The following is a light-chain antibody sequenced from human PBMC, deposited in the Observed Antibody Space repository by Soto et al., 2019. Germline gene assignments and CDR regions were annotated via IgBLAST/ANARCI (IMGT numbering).Light chain of an antibody. V-gene: IGLV1-47*01. CDR3: AAWDDSVSGPV. Sequence: QSVLTQPPSASETPGQRVTISCSGSSSNIGSHSVYWYQQFPGTAPKLLIYRNDQRPSGVPERFSGSKSGTSASLAISGLRSDDEADYYCAAWDDSVSGPVFGGGTQLTVL. CDR2: RND. J-gene: IGLJ3*02. CDR1: SSNIGSHS.